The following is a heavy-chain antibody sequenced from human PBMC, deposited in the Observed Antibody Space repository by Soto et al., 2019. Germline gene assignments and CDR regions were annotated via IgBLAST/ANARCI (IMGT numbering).Heavy chain of an antibody. CDR2: ISAYNGDT. CDR1: GYTFTNYG. D-gene: IGHD6-6*01. J-gene: IGHJ6*03. CDR3: ARVQQLVGYFYYYMDV. Sequence: QVQLLQSGAEVKKPGASVKVSCKASGYTFTNYGITWVRQAPGQGLEWMGWISAYNGDTHYTQRLQGRVTMTTDTSPSTAYMELRGLRSDDTAVYYCARVQQLVGYFYYYMDVWGKGTTVTVSS. V-gene: IGHV1-18*01.